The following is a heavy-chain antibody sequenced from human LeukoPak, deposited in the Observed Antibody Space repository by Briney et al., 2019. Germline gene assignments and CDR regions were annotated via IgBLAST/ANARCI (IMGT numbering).Heavy chain of an antibody. CDR1: GGSISSYY. Sequence: SETLSLTCTVSGGSISSYYWSWIRQPPGKGLEWIGSIYYSGSTNYNPSLKSRVTISVDTSKNQFSLKLSSVTAADTAVYYCARSEYSSSRTPYYYYGMDVWGQGTTVTVSS. V-gene: IGHV4-59*08. D-gene: IGHD6-6*01. CDR3: ARSEYSSSRTPYYYYGMDV. CDR2: IYYSGST. J-gene: IGHJ6*02.